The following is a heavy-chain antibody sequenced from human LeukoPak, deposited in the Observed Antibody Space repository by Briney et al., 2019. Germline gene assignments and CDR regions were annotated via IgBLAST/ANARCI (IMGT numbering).Heavy chain of an antibody. J-gene: IGHJ4*02. CDR3: ARVEQELVLY. Sequence: GGSLRLSCVASGFAFSIYSMNWVRRAPGKGLEWVSYISSSSSPIYYADSVKGRFTISRDNAKNSLYLQMNSLRDEDTAVYYCARVEQELVLYWGQGTLVTVSS. D-gene: IGHD6-13*01. V-gene: IGHV3-48*02. CDR2: ISSSSSPI. CDR1: GFAFSIYS.